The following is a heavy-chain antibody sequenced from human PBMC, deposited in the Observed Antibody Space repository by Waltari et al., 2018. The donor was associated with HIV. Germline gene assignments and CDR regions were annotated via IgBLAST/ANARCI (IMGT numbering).Heavy chain of an antibody. Sequence: QITLKESGPTLVKPTQTLTLTCTFSGFSLSTSGVGVGWIRQPPGKALEWLALIYWDDDKRYSPSLKSRLTITKDTSKNQVVLTMANMDPVDTATYCCAHTGDYYDSSGYSWYFDLWGRGTLVTVSS. CDR2: IYWDDDK. J-gene: IGHJ2*01. CDR1: GFSLSTSGVG. CDR3: AHTGDYYDSSGYSWYFDL. D-gene: IGHD3-22*01. V-gene: IGHV2-5*02.